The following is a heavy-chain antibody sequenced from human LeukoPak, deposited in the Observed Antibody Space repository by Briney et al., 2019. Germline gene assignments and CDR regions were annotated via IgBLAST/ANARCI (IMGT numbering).Heavy chain of an antibody. V-gene: IGHV4-59*01. D-gene: IGHD3-3*01. CDR2: IYYSGST. CDR3: ARDRGTADFWSGYSYYYMDV. J-gene: IGHJ6*03. Sequence: SETLSLTCTVSGGSISSYYWSWIRQPPGKGLEWIGYIYYSGSTNYNPSLKSRVTISVDTSKNQFSLKLSSVTAADTAVYYCARDRGTADFWSGYSYYYMDVWGKGTTVTVS. CDR1: GGSISSYY.